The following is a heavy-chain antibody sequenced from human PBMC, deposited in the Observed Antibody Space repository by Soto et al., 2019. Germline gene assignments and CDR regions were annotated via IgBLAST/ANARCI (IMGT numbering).Heavy chain of an antibody. CDR1: GYTFTGYY. J-gene: IGHJ5*02. Sequence: ASVNLSCKASGYTFTGYYMHWVRQAPGQRLEWMGWINAGNGNTKYSQKFQDRVTITRDTSASTAYMELSSLRSEDTAVYYCARVLMVGATTYWLDPWGQGTLVTVSS. CDR2: INAGNGNT. D-gene: IGHD1-26*01. CDR3: ARVLMVGATTYWLDP. V-gene: IGHV1-3*01.